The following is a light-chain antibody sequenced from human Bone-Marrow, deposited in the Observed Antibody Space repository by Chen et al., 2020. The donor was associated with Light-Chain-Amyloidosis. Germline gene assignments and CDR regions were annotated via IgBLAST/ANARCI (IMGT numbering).Light chain of an antibody. J-gene: IGLJ3*02. CDR3: EGWDGSRARPG. Sequence: SYVLTQPSSVSVAPGQTATIACGGNNIGSTSVHWYQQTPGQAQQLVVYDDSDRPSGIPERVSGGNSGNTATRGISRVGSGDEEGECCEGWDGSRARPGFGEG. CDR1: NIGSTS. V-gene: IGLV3-21*02. CDR2: DDS.